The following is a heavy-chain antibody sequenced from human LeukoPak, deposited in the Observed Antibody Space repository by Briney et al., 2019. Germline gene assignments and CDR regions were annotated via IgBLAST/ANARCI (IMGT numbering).Heavy chain of an antibody. D-gene: IGHD6-6*01. CDR2: ISWNSGSI. V-gene: IGHV3-9*01. J-gene: IGHJ4*02. CDR1: GFTFDDYA. CDR3: ARTYSSSSGGDY. Sequence: GGSLRLSCAASGFTFDDYAMHWVRQAPGKGLEWVSGISWNSGSIGYADSVKGRFTISRDNAKNSLYLQMNSLRAEDTAVYYCARTYSSSSGGDYWGQGTLVTVSS.